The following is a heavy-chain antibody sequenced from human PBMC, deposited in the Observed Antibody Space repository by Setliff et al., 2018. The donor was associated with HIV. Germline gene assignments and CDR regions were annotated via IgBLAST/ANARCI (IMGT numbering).Heavy chain of an antibody. V-gene: IGHV4-39*07. CDR2: IFYGGNP. J-gene: IGHJ4*02. CDR1: GASIITDPHY. D-gene: IGHD2-21*01. CDR3: TRAQIAAPRPFDY. Sequence: PSETLSLTCSVSGASIITDPHYWGWIRQSPGKGLEWIGNIFYGGNPHYSPSLKSRALISADTSKNQFSLRLSSVTAADTALYFCTRAQIAAPRPFDYWGQGTLVTVSS.